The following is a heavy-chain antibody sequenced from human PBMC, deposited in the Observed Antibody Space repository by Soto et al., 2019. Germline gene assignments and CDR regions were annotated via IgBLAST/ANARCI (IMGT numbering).Heavy chain of an antibody. CDR2: ISGSGGST. CDR1: GFTFSSYA. D-gene: IGHD2-15*01. J-gene: IGHJ4*02. V-gene: IGHV3-23*01. CDR3: AKVPYCSGGSCYGGLDY. Sequence: EVQLLESGGGLVQPGGSLRLSCAASGFTFSSYAMSWVRQAPGKGLEWVSAISGSGGSTYYADSVKGRFTISRDNSKNSLYLQMNRLRAEDTAVYYCAKVPYCSGGSCYGGLDYWGQGTLVTVSS.